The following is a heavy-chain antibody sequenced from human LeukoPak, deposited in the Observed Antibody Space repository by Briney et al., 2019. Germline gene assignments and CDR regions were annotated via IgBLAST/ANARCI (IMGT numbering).Heavy chain of an antibody. D-gene: IGHD2-2*02. CDR3: ARGIPAAIEWDAFDI. Sequence: SVKVSCKASGGTFSSYAISWVRQAPGQGLEWMGGIIPIFGTANYAQKFRGRVTITADESTSTAYMELSSLRSEDTAVYYCARGIPAAIEWDAFDIWGQGTMVTVSS. V-gene: IGHV1-69*13. CDR1: GGTFSSYA. J-gene: IGHJ3*02. CDR2: IIPIFGTA.